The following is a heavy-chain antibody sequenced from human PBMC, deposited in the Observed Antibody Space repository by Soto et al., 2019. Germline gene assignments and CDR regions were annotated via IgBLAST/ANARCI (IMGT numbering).Heavy chain of an antibody. D-gene: IGHD6-19*01. CDR3: ARQGDMAATPADAFDI. J-gene: IGHJ3*02. CDR2: IYPGDSDA. CDR1: ARTCVNHW. V-gene: IGHV5-51*01. Sequence: XESRKISFKVSARTCVNHWIAWVRQVPGKGLEWMGIIYPGDSDARYSPSFAGQVTISVDKSITTAYLHWSSLEASDSAVYYCARQGDMAATPADAFDIWGQGTLVTV.